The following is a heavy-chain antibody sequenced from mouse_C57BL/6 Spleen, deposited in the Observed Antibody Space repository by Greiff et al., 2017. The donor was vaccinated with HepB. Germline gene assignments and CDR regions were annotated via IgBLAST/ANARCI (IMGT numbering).Heavy chain of an antibody. D-gene: IGHD2-2*01. Sequence: QVQLQQPGAELVRPGSSVKLSCKASGYTFTSYWMHWVKQRPIQGLEWIGNIDPSDSETHYNQKFKDKATLTVDKSSSTAYMQLSSLTSENSAVYYCARGDGYDHFDYWGQGTTLTVSS. V-gene: IGHV1-52*01. CDR2: IDPSDSET. J-gene: IGHJ2*01. CDR3: ARGDGYDHFDY. CDR1: GYTFTSYW.